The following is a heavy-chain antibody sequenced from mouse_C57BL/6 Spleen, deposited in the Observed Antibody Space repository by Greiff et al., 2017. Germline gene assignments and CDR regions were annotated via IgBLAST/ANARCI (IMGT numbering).Heavy chain of an antibody. CDR2: IDPEDGET. D-gene: IGHD2-1*01. CDR1: GFNIKDYY. CDR3: ARPYGNYLYYFDY. J-gene: IGHJ2*01. V-gene: IGHV14-2*01. Sequence: VQLKESGAELVKPGASVKLSCTASGFNIKDYYMHWVKQRTEQGLEWIGRIDPEDGETKYAPKFQGKATITADTSSNTAYLQLSSLTSEDTAVXYCARPYGNYLYYFDYWGQGTTLTVSS.